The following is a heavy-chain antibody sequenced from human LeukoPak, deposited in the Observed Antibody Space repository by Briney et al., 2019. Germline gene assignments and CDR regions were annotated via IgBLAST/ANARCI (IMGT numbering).Heavy chain of an antibody. CDR1: GGSISSGGYY. Sequence: SETLSLTCTVSGGSISSGGYYWSWIRQHPGKGLEWIGYIYYSGSTYYNPSLKSRVTISVDTSKNQFSLKLSSVTAADTAVYYCARGLLRCSGGSCYSFGYWGQGTLVTVSS. J-gene: IGHJ4*02. V-gene: IGHV4-31*03. D-gene: IGHD2-15*01. CDR3: ARGLLRCSGGSCYSFGY. CDR2: IYYSGST.